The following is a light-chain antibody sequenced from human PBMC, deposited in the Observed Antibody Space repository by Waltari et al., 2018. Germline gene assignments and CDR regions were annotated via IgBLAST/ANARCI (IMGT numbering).Light chain of an antibody. CDR2: EAS. CDR3: QQYDDWPVT. V-gene: IGKV3-15*01. Sequence: EIVMTQSPATLSLSPGERATLPCRASQGISNRLAWYQQKPGQAPRLLIYEASTGATGIPARFSGSGSGTEFTLTISSLQSEDFAVYYCQQYDDWPVTLGQGTRLEIK. J-gene: IGKJ5*01. CDR1: QGISNR.